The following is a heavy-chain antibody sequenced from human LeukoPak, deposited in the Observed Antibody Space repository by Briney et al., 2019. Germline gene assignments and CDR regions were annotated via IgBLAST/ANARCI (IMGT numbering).Heavy chain of an antibody. CDR2: ISAYNGNT. V-gene: IGHV1-18*01. Sequence: GASVKVSCKASGYTFTSYGISWVRQAPGQGLEWMGWISAYNGNTNYAQKLQGRVTMTRDTSTSTVYMELSSLRSEDTAVYYCARDEGSSWVLDYWGQGTLVTVSS. J-gene: IGHJ4*02. D-gene: IGHD6-13*01. CDR1: GYTFTSYG. CDR3: ARDEGSSWVLDY.